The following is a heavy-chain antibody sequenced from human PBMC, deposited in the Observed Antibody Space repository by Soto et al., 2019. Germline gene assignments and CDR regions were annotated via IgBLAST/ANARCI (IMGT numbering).Heavy chain of an antibody. D-gene: IGHD6-19*01. CDR2: ISGSGGST. CDR1: GFTFSSYA. Sequence: GSLRLSCAASGFTFSSYAMSWVRQAPGKGLEWVSAISGSGGSTYYADSVKGRFTISRDNSKNTLYLQMNSLRAEDTAVYYCAKVLAVAYYFDYWGQGTLVTVSS. CDR3: AKVLAVAYYFDY. J-gene: IGHJ4*02. V-gene: IGHV3-23*01.